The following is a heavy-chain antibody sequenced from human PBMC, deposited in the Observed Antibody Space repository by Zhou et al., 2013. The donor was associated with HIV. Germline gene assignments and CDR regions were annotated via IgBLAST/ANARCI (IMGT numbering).Heavy chain of an antibody. J-gene: IGHJ5*02. CDR1: GFSITSSYY. D-gene: IGHD3-10*01. V-gene: IGHV4-38-2*02. CDR2: VYHTGTA. Sequence: QVQLQESGPGLVKPSETLSLTCAVSGFSITSSYYWGWIRQPPGKGLEWIGGVYHTGTAYYNPSLKSRVTISIDTSKNQFSLRLTSVTAADTAIYYCARDYYGSGNWFDPWAEGTLVTVSS. CDR3: ARDYYGSGNWFDP.